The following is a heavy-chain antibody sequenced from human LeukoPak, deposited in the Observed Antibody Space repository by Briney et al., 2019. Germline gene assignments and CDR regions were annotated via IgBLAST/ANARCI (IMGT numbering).Heavy chain of an antibody. J-gene: IGHJ4*02. CDR1: GCTFSSYA. CDR2: IIPILGIA. CDR3: ARGAIAVAGTFDY. V-gene: IGHV1-69*04. D-gene: IGHD6-19*01. Sequence: SVKVSCKASGCTFSSYAISWVRQAPGQGLEWMGRIIPILGIANYAQKFQGRVTMTTDTSTSTAYMELRSLRSDDTAVYYCARGAIAVAGTFDYWGQGTLVTVSS.